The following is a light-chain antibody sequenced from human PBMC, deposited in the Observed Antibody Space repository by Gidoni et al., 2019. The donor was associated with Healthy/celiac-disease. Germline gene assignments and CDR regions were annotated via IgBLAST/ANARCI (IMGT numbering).Light chain of an antibody. Sequence: DIQMTQSPSTLSAAVGARVTITCRASQSISSWLAWYQQKPGKAPKLLIYTASSVESGVPSRFSGSGSGTDFTLTISSLQPADFAPYYGQQYNSYSSYTFGQGTKLEIK. CDR1: QSISSW. V-gene: IGKV1-5*03. J-gene: IGKJ2*01. CDR2: TAS. CDR3: QQYNSYSSYT.